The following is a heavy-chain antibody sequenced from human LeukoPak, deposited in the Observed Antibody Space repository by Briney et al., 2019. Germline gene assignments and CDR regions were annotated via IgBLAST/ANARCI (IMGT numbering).Heavy chain of an antibody. J-gene: IGHJ4*02. CDR2: KYYSGST. CDR3: ARLEDSGGYRCDY. CDR1: GASISSRSYY. D-gene: IGHD3-22*01. Sequence: KPSEALSLTCTVSGASISSRSYYWGWIRQSPGKGLEWLGNKYYSGSTTYSPSLNSRVTISRQTPKNQVSLKLSSVTAAGWAVYDCARLEDSGGYRCDYWGQGALASVSS. V-gene: IGHV4-39*01.